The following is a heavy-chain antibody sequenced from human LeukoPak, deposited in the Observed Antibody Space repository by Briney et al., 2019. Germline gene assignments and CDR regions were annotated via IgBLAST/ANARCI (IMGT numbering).Heavy chain of an antibody. CDR2: ISYDGSNK. V-gene: IGHV3-30*18. CDR3: AKDQGSEHYYYYGMDV. D-gene: IGHD3-10*01. Sequence: PGGSLRLSCAASGFTFSSYGMHWVRQAPGKGLKWVAVISYDGSNKYYADSVKGRFTISRDNSKNTLYLQMNSLRAEDTAVYYCAKDQGSEHYYYYGMDVWGQGNTVTVSS. CDR1: GFTFSSYG. J-gene: IGHJ6*02.